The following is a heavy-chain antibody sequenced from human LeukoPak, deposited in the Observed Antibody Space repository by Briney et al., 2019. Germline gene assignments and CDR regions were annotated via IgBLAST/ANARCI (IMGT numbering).Heavy chain of an antibody. CDR1: GFTFSDYY. CDR3: ARVERSYGSDY. D-gene: IGHD5-18*01. Sequence: PGGSLRLSCAASGFTFSDYYMSWIRQAPGKGLEWASYISSSNSYTNYADSVKGRFTISRDNAKNSLYLQMNSLRAEDTAVYYCARVERSYGSDYWGQGTLVTVSS. CDR2: ISSSNSYT. J-gene: IGHJ4*02. V-gene: IGHV3-11*06.